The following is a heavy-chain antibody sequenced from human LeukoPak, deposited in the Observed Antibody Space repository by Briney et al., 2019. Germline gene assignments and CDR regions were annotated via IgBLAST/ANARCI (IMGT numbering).Heavy chain of an antibody. V-gene: IGHV4-59*01. CDR3: ARAAFQYSLSGSYFWFFDY. Sequence: PSETLSLTCTVSGGSISSYYWSWIRQPPGKGLEWIGYIYYSGSTNYNPSLKSRVTISVDTSKNQFSLKLCSVTAADTAVYYCARAAFQYSLSGSYFWFFDYWGQGTLVTVSS. D-gene: IGHD1-26*01. J-gene: IGHJ4*02. CDR1: GGSISSYY. CDR2: IYYSGST.